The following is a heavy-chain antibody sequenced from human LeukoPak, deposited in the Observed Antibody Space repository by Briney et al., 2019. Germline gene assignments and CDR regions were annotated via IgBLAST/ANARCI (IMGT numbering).Heavy chain of an antibody. CDR1: GGTFSSYA. D-gene: IGHD3-22*01. CDR2: IIPIFGTA. V-gene: IGHV1-69*05. Sequence: SVKVSCKASGGTFSSYAISWVRQAPGQGLEWMGGIIPIFGTANYAQKFQGRVTMTRDMSTSTVYMELSSLRSEDTAVYYCARATMIVVAPLGYWGQGTLVTVSS. CDR3: ARATMIVVAPLGY. J-gene: IGHJ4*02.